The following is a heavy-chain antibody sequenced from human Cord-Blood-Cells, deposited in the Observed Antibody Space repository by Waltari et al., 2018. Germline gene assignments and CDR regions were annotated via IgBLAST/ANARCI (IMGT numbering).Heavy chain of an antibody. Sequence: QVQLQQRGAGLLKPSETLSLTCAVSGGSFSGYYWSWIRQHPGKGPECNGEINHSGRTHHSPCLKRRAPITVDTSKNPFAVKLRSVTAADTAVYCRARVEVAGPSDYWVQGTLVTVSS. CDR3: ARVEVAGPSDY. D-gene: IGHD6-19*01. CDR2: INHSGRT. CDR1: GGSFSGYY. V-gene: IGHV4-34*04. J-gene: IGHJ4*02.